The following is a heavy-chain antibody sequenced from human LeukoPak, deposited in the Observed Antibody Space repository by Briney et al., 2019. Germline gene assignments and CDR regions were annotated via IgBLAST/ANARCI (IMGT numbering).Heavy chain of an antibody. D-gene: IGHD3-22*01. CDR3: AREYHYYDSSGHASGFDY. V-gene: IGHV1-2*06. CDR2: INPNSGGT. J-gene: IGHJ4*02. CDR1: GYTFTGYY. Sequence: ASVKVSCKASGYTFTGYYMHWVRQAPGQGLEWMGRINPNSGGTNYAQKFQGRVTINRDTSISTAYMKLSRLRSDDTAVYYCAREYHYYDSSGHASGFDYWGQGTLVTVSS.